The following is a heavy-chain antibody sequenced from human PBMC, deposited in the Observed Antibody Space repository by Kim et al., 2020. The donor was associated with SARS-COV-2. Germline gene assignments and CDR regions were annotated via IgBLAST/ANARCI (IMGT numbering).Heavy chain of an antibody. CDR3: ARDWDDYDSSGYYPGY. CDR2: INPSGGST. D-gene: IGHD3-22*01. J-gene: IGHJ4*02. Sequence: ASVKVSCKASGYTFTSYYMHWVRQAPGQGLEWMGIINPSGGSTSYAQKFQGRVTMTRDTSTSTVYMELSSLRSEDTAVYYCARDWDDYDSSGYYPGYWGQGTLVTVSS. V-gene: IGHV1-46*01. CDR1: GYTFTSYY.